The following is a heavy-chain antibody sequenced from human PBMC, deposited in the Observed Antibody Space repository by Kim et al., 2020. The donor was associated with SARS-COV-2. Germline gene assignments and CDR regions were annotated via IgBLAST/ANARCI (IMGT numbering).Heavy chain of an antibody. D-gene: IGHD3-9*01. Sequence: SETLSLTCTVSGGSISSSSYYWGWIRQPPGKGLEWIGSIYYSGSTYYNPSLKSRVTISVDTSKNQFSLKLSSVTAADTAVYYCARVKGKLRYFDWPSGFDYWGQGTLVTVSS. J-gene: IGHJ4*02. CDR2: IYYSGST. CDR3: ARVKGKLRYFDWPSGFDY. V-gene: IGHV4-39*07. CDR1: GGSISSSSYY.